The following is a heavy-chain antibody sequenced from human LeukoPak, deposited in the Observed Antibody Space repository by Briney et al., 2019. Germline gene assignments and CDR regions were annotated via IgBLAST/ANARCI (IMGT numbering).Heavy chain of an antibody. CDR2: ISGSGGST. V-gene: IGHV3-23*01. CDR1: GFTFSSYA. Sequence: GGSLRLSCAASGFTFSSYAMSWVRQAPGKGLEWVSAISGSGGSTYYADSVKGRFTISRDNSKNTLYLQMYSLRAEDTAVYYCAKDSVPAATRHYYFDYWGRGTLVTVSS. CDR3: AKDSVPAATRHYYFDY. D-gene: IGHD2-2*01. J-gene: IGHJ4*02.